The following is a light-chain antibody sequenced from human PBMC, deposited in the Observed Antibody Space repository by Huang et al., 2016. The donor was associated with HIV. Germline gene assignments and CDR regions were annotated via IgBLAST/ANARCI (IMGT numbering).Light chain of an antibody. Sequence: DIQMTQSPSTLSASVGDRVTIPCRASQSVSNWLAWYQQKPGKAPKLLIYEASSLESWVSSRFSGSGSGTEFTLTISSLQPDNFATYYCQQYNSYPYTFGQGTKLEIK. J-gene: IGKJ2*01. V-gene: IGKV1-5*01. CDR3: QQYNSYPYT. CDR2: EAS. CDR1: QSVSNW.